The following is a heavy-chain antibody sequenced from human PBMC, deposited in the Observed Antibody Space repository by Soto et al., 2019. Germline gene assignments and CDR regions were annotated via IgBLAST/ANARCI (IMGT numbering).Heavy chain of an antibody. CDR1: GFTFSTYG. CDR3: ARDDLGYCSSTTCYARYFDS. V-gene: IGHV3-30*03. Sequence: PGGSLRLSCAASGFTFSTYGMYWVRQAPGKGPEWVTLISYDGNNKYYADSVKGRFTISRDNSKNTLYLQMNSLRADDTAVYYCARDDLGYCSSTTCYARYFDSWGQGTLVTVSS. CDR2: ISYDGNNK. D-gene: IGHD2-2*01. J-gene: IGHJ4*02.